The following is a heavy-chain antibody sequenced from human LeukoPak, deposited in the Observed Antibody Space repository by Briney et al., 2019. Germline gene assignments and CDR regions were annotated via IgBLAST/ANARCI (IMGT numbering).Heavy chain of an antibody. D-gene: IGHD2-21*01. CDR3: ARISFVVEGYGMDV. Sequence: SETLSLTCTVYGGSISSYYWSWIRQPPGKVLEWIGYIHYSGGITSYIPSLRSRVSISVDTSKIHFSLSLSSVTAADTAVYYCARISFVVEGYGMDVWGQGTTVTVSS. V-gene: IGHV4-59*08. CDR2: IHYSGGI. CDR1: GGSISSYY. J-gene: IGHJ6*02.